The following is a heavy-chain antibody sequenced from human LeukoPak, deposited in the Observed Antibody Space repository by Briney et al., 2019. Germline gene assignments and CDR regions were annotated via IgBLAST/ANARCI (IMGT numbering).Heavy chain of an antibody. D-gene: IGHD4-17*01. J-gene: IGHJ4*02. Sequence: ASVKVSCKASGYTFTSYGISWVRQAPGQGPEWMGWISAYNGNTNYAQKLQGRVTMTTDTSTSTAYMELRSLRSDDTAVYYCARVSDLNDYGDYGIDYWGQGTLVTVSS. V-gene: IGHV1-18*01. CDR3: ARVSDLNDYGDYGIDY. CDR2: ISAYNGNT. CDR1: GYTFTSYG.